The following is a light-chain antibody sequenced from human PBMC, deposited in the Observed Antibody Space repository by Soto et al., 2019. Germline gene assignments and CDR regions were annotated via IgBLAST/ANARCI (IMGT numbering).Light chain of an antibody. V-gene: IGKV3-20*01. Sequence: IVLTQSPGTQSSSPGERDTLSCRASPSVSSSYLAWYQQKPGQAPRLLLYGAPSRATGIPDRFSGSGSGTDFTLTISRLEPEDLAVYYCQQYGSSLFTFGPGTKVDIK. CDR3: QQYGSSLFT. CDR2: GAP. J-gene: IGKJ3*01. CDR1: PSVSSSY.